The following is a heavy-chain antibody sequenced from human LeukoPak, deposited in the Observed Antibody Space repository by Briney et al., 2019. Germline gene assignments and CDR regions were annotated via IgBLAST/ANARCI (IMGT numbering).Heavy chain of an antibody. CDR1: GYTLTELS. CDR2: FDPEDGET. D-gene: IGHD5-18*01. J-gene: IGHJ6*03. Sequence: ASVKVSCKVSGYTLTELSMHWVRQAPGKGLEWMGGFDPEDGETIYAQKFQGRVTMTEDTSTDTAYMELSSLRPEDTAVYYCARDYSPVGYWVTHYYHMDVWGQGTLVTVSS. V-gene: IGHV1-24*01. CDR3: ARDYSPVGYWVTHYYHMDV.